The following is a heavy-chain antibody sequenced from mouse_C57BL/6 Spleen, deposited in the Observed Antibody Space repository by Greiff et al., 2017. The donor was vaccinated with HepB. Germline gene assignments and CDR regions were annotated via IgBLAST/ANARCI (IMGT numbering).Heavy chain of an antibody. Sequence: EVQLQQSGPELVKPGASVKISCKASGYSFTGYYMNWVKQSPEKSLEWIGEINPSTGGTTYNQKFKAKATLTVDKSSSTAYMQLKSLTSEDSAVYYCARKGTAQAIDYWGQGTTLTVSS. CDR3: ARKGTAQAIDY. J-gene: IGHJ2*01. CDR2: INPSTGGT. D-gene: IGHD3-2*02. CDR1: GYSFTGYY. V-gene: IGHV1-42*01.